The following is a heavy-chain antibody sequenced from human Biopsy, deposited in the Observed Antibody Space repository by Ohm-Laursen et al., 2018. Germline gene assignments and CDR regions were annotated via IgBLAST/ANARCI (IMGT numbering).Heavy chain of an antibody. CDR3: AREAIGYQLPCDD. Sequence: ASVKVSCKIPTGTFNSYGIIWVRQAPGQGLEWMGRIIPILRTTAYAQTFLGRVTITADSPTSTVDMELTSLTSDDTAVYFCAREAIGYQLPCDDWGQGTLVTVSS. V-gene: IGHV1-69*11. J-gene: IGHJ4*02. CDR1: TGTFNSYG. D-gene: IGHD2-2*01. CDR2: IIPILRTT.